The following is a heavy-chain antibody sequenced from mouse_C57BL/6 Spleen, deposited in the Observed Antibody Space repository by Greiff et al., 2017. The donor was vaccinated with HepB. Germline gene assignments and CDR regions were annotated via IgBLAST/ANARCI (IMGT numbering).Heavy chain of an antibody. CDR1: GYAFSSSW. CDR2: IYPGSGDT. V-gene: IGHV1-82*01. D-gene: IGHD1-1*01. Sequence: VQLQQSGPELVKPGASVKISCKASGYAFSSSWMNWVKQRPGKGLEWIGRIYPGSGDTNYNGKFKGKATLTADKSSSTAYMQLSSLTSEDSAVYCCARSEYGRGYFDYWGQGTTLTVSS. CDR3: ARSEYGRGYFDY. J-gene: IGHJ2*01.